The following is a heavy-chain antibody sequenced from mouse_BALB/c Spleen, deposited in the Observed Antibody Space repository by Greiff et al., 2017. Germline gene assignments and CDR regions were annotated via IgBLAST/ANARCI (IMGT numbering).Heavy chain of an antibody. J-gene: IGHJ3*01. CDR1: GYSITSDYA. CDR3: ASGHYYYRYDWFAY. Sequence: EVQGVESGPGLVKPSQSLSLTCTVTGYSITSDYAWNWIQQFPGNKLEWMGYISYSGSTSYNPSLKSRISITRDTSKNQFFLQLNSVTTEDTATYYCASGHYYYRYDWFAYWGQGTLVTVSA. CDR2: ISYSGST. V-gene: IGHV3-2*02. D-gene: IGHD2-14*01.